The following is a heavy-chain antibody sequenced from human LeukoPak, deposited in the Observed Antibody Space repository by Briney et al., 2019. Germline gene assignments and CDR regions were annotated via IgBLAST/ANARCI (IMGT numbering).Heavy chain of an antibody. CDR3: ARDRFFDV. V-gene: IGHV3-66*01. J-gene: IGHJ3*01. CDR2: IESGATT. Sequence: PGGSLRLSCVASGFXVSSTYMGWVRQAPGKGLEWVSLIESGATTYYSHSAKGRFTISRDSSKNTLYLQMNSLRAEDTAVYYCARDRFFDVWGQGTMVTVSS. CDR1: GFXVSSTY.